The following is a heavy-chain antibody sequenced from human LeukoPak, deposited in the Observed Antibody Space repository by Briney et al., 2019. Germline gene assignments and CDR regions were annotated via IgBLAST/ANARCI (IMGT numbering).Heavy chain of an antibody. CDR2: LSSSGTII. V-gene: IGHV3-48*03. J-gene: IGHJ6*03. CDR3: ARHPGDFTGIVNYYYMDV. D-gene: IGHD1-26*01. CDR1: GFTFSSYE. Sequence: GGSLRLSCAASGFTFSSYEMNWVRQAPGKGLEWVSYLSSSGTIIYYADSVKGRFTISRDNAKNSLYLQMNSLRAGDTAVYYCARHPGDFTGIVNYYYMDVWGKGTAVTVS.